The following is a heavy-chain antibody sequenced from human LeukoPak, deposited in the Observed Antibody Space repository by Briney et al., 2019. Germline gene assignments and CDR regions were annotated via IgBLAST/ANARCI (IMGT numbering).Heavy chain of an antibody. CDR1: GFSFGSHP. Sequence: GGSLRLSCAASGFSFGSHPMNWVRQAPGKGLEWVSAISGSGGSTYYADSVKGRFTISRDNSKNTLYLQMNSLRAEDTAVYYCAKDRLGRTMVRGVITVFDYWGQGTLVTVSS. CDR2: ISGSGGST. CDR3: AKDRLGRTMVRGVITVFDY. J-gene: IGHJ4*02. V-gene: IGHV3-23*01. D-gene: IGHD3-10*01.